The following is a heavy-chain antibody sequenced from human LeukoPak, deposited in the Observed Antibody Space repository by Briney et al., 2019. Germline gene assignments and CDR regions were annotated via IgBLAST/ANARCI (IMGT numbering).Heavy chain of an antibody. J-gene: IGHJ4*02. Sequence: ASVKVSCKASGYTFTSYYMHWVRQAPGQGLEWMGIINPSGGSTSYAQKFQGRVTMTRDTSTSTVYMELSSLRSGDTAVYYCARDGDGQQAAGTNFDYWGQGTLVTVSS. V-gene: IGHV1-46*01. CDR3: ARDGDGQQAAGTNFDY. CDR2: INPSGGST. D-gene: IGHD6-13*01. CDR1: GYTFTSYY.